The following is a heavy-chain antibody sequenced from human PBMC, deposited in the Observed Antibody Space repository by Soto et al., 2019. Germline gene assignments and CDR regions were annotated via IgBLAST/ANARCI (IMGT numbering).Heavy chain of an antibody. CDR2: ISWNSGSI. J-gene: IGHJ6*02. CDR1: GFTFDDYV. V-gene: IGHV3-9*01. CDR3: AKEIYTSWSGSHDESYHYYAMDV. D-gene: IGHD3-3*01. Sequence: LRLSCAASGFTFDDYVMHWVRQAPGKGLEWVSGISWNSGSIAYADSVRGRFTISRDNAKNSLYLQMNSLRTEDTALYYCAKEIYTSWSGSHDESYHYYAMDVWGQGTTVTVSS.